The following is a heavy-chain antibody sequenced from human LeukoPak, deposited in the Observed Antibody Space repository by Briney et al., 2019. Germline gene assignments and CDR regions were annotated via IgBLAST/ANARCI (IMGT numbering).Heavy chain of an antibody. CDR3: ARRLGYCSDGSCYSLNY. J-gene: IGHJ4*02. D-gene: IGHD2-15*01. CDR2: MNPNSGNT. Sequence: ASVKVSCKASGYTFTSYDINWVRQATGQGLEWMGWMNPNSGNTGYARKFQGRVTMTGNTSISTAYMELSSLRSEDTAVYYCARRLGYCSDGSCYSLNYWGQGTLVTVSS. V-gene: IGHV1-8*01. CDR1: GYTFTSYD.